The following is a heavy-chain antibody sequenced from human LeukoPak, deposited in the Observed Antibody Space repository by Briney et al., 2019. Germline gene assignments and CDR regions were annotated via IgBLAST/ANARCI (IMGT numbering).Heavy chain of an antibody. Sequence: PGGSLRLSCAASGFTFSSYAMSWVRQAPGKGLEWVSAISGSAGSTYYADSVKGRFTISRDNSKNTLYLQMNSLRAEDTAVYYCAKYSSSWSSYYYYGMDVWGQGTTVTVSS. D-gene: IGHD6-13*01. CDR1: GFTFSSYA. CDR3: AKYSSSWSSYYYYGMDV. V-gene: IGHV3-23*01. CDR2: ISGSAGST. J-gene: IGHJ6*02.